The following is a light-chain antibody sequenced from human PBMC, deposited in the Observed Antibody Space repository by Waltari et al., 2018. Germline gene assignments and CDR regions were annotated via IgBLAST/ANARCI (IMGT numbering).Light chain of an antibody. J-gene: IGLJ2*01. Sequence: QSALTQPPSASGSPGQSVTISCTGTSSDVGGYDFVSWYQPHPGKAPKLMIYEVSARPPGVPDRVSASKAGNTASLTVSGLQAEDEADYYCSSYADNRRVAFGGGTKLTVL. CDR2: EVS. CDR3: SSYADNRRVA. CDR1: SSDVGGYDF. V-gene: IGLV2-8*01.